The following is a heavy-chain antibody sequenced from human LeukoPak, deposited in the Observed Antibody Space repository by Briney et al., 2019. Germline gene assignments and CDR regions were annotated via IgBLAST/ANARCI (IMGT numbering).Heavy chain of an antibody. Sequence: GASVKVSCKASGYTFTSYDINWVRQATGQGPEWMGWMNPNSGNTGYAQKFRGRVSITRNTSISTAYMELSSLRSEDTAVYYCARGHGPPTDCTNGVCYTRGYFDYWGQGTLVTVSS. D-gene: IGHD2-8*01. CDR2: MNPNSGNT. CDR1: GYTFTSYD. CDR3: ARGHGPPTDCTNGVCYTRGYFDY. J-gene: IGHJ4*02. V-gene: IGHV1-8*03.